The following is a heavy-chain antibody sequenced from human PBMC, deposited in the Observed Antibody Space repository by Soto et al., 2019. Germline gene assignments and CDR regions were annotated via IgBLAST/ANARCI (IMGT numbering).Heavy chain of an antibody. Sequence: VQRVESGGGLVSPGGSLTLSCVGSGFRFSDHSMHWVRRAPGTGLQWLSYISSSGDTTHYADSVRGRFTVSRDNAKNSVFLRMDSLRDDDTAMYYCARLPKGSLVTAWGQGTLVTVSS. V-gene: IGHV3-48*02. CDR1: GFRFSDHS. J-gene: IGHJ4*02. D-gene: IGHD2-21*02. CDR2: ISSSGDTT. CDR3: ARLPKGSLVTA.